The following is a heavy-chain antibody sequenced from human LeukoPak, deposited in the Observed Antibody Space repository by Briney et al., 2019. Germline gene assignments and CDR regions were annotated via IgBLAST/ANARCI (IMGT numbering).Heavy chain of an antibody. CDR2: IDQSGGYI. J-gene: IGHJ4*02. D-gene: IGHD1-14*01. Sequence: GGSLRLSCTASGLTFSNYAMSWVRQAPAKGLEWVAGIDQSGGYIHYADSVKGRFTISRDNSKNTLHLQMSSLRAEDTAVYYCAKDYRGSGEVGETGPLDYWGQGTLVTVSP. V-gene: IGHV3-23*01. CDR3: AKDYRGSGEVGETGPLDY. CDR1: GLTFSNYA.